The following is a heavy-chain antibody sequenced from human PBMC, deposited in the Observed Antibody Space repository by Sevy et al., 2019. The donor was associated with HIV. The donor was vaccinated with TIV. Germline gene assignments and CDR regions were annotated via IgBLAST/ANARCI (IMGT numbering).Heavy chain of an antibody. Sequence: GGSLRLSCAVSGFTFSSYTMNWVRQAPGKGLEWVSSISSSSSYIYYADSVKGRFTISRDNSKNTLYLQMNSLRGEDTAVYYCARDGLSSGWLFDSWGQGTLVTVSS. J-gene: IGHJ4*02. CDR1: GFTFSSYT. CDR2: ISSSSSYI. D-gene: IGHD6-19*01. CDR3: ARDGLSSGWLFDS. V-gene: IGHV3-21*01.